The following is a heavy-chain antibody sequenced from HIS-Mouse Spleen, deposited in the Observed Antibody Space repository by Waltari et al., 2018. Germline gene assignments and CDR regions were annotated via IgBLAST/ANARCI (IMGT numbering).Heavy chain of an antibody. Sequence: QVQLQESGPGLVKPSQTLSLTCTVSGGSISSGGYYWSWIRQHPGKGLEWIGCIYYRGCPYYNPSRNSRVTISVDTSKNQFSLKLSSVTAADTAVYYCARSPYYDFWSGYSDNWFDPWGQGTLVTVSS. CDR3: ARSPYYDFWSGYSDNWFDP. D-gene: IGHD3-3*01. CDR1: GGSISSGGYY. CDR2: IYYRGCP. J-gene: IGHJ5*02. V-gene: IGHV4-31*03.